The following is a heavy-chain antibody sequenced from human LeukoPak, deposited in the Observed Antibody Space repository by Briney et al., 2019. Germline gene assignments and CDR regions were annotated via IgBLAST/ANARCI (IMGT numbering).Heavy chain of an antibody. V-gene: IGHV3-23*01. CDR2: ISGSGGST. CDR3: AILVRIAAGGYYFDY. CDR1: GFTFSSYA. D-gene: IGHD6-25*01. Sequence: PGGSLRLSCAASGFTFSSYAMSWVRQAPGKGLEWVSAISGSGGSTYYADSVKGRFTISRDNSKNTLYLQMNSLRAEDTAVYYCAILVRIAAGGYYFDYWGQGTLVTVSS. J-gene: IGHJ4*02.